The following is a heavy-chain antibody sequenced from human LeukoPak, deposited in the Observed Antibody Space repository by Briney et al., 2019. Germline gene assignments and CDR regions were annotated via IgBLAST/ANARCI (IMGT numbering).Heavy chain of an antibody. V-gene: IGHV3-64D*06. CDR1: GFTFSIYT. J-gene: IGHJ4*02. CDR2: ISGSGTGYST. D-gene: IGHD3-3*01. Sequence: PGGSLRLSCSASGFTFSIYTMYWVRQAPGKGLEYVSTISGSGTGYSTYYADSVKGRFTISRDNSKSTLYLQMSSLRTEDTAVYYCARDISITIFGVVITYGFDYWGQGTLVTVSS. CDR3: ARDISITIFGVVITYGFDY.